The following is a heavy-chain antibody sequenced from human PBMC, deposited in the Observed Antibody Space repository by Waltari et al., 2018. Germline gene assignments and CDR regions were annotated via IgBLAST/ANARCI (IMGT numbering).Heavy chain of an antibody. D-gene: IGHD3-22*01. Sequence: VQRLDSGGGLVYPGGSLRRSCGASGCTFSSYTMAWVLQIPGRGLEWVSAITKNGNITYYADSVEGRFTITRDNSRNTLSLQMNRLRAEDTAVYYCAKRGGYFYHYWGQGTLVTVSS. CDR3: AKRGGYFYHY. J-gene: IGHJ4*02. CDR2: ITKNGNIT. CDR1: GCTFSSYT. V-gene: IGHV3-23*01.